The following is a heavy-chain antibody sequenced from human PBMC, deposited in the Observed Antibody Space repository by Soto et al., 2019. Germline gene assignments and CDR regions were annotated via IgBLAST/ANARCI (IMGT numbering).Heavy chain of an antibody. CDR1: GLTFSSYA. J-gene: IGHJ6*02. V-gene: IGHV3-23*01. CDR3: ARGIGSSTYYGMDV. Sequence: PXGSLRLSCAAAGLTFSSYAMNWVRQTAGKGLEWVSAIFGSSRGTFYADSVKGRFTISRDNSENTLYLQMHSLRADDTAVYYCARGIGSSTYYGMDVWGQGTTVTVSS. D-gene: IGHD3-10*01. CDR2: IFGSSRGT.